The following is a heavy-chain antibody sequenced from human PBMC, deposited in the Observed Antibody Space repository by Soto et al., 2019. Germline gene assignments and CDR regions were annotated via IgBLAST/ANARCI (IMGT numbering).Heavy chain of an antibody. CDR1: GFTFSVSG. CDR3: AIEGVGFGH. D-gene: IGHD3-16*01. V-gene: IGHV3-73*01. J-gene: IGHJ4*02. CDR2: IRSRANHYAT. Sequence: EVQLVESGGGLVRPGGSVRLSCAASGFTFSVSGMHWVRQASGKGLEWLGRIRSRANHYATTYSESIKGRVIISRDDSQDTMFLEMSSLRTEDTAMYYCAIEGVGFGHWGQGTLVTVSS.